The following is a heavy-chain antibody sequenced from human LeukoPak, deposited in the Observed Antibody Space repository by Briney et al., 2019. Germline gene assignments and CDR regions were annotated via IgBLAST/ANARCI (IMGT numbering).Heavy chain of an antibody. D-gene: IGHD1-1*01. CDR1: RGSISTYY. J-gene: IGHJ4*02. Sequence: SETLSLTCTISRGSISTYYRSWIRQPPGKGLEWIGYISTSWSTNYNPSLKSRVTISVDTSQNQFSLNLSSVTAADTAVYYCARRRTTGTTGYFDSWGQGTLVTVSS. CDR2: ISTSWST. CDR3: ARRRTTGTTGYFDS. V-gene: IGHV4-4*09.